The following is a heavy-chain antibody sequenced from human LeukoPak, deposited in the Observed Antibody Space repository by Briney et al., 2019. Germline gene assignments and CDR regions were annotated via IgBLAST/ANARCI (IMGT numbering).Heavy chain of an antibody. V-gene: IGHV3-30*02. Sequence: PGGSLRLSCVASGFTFTRSAMHWVRQAPGKGLEWVAFILYDGDNKYYADSVKGRFTISRDDSQNTLYLQMNSLTVEDTAVYYCAKRWDSTWSYFDLWGQGTLVTVSS. J-gene: IGHJ4*02. CDR3: AKRWDSTWSYFDL. D-gene: IGHD1-26*01. CDR2: ILYDGDNK. CDR1: GFTFTRSA.